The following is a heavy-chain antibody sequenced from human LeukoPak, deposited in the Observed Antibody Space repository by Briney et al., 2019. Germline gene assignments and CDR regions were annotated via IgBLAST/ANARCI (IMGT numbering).Heavy chain of an antibody. D-gene: IGHD4-17*01. V-gene: IGHV5-51*01. J-gene: IGHJ3*02. CDR1: GYSFTNYW. CDR2: IYPGDSDS. CDR3: ARQDYGDESAFDI. Sequence: GESLKISCEGSGYSFTNYWIGWVRQMPGKGLEWMGIIYPGDSDSTYSPSFQGQVTISADKSISTAYLQWSSLRASDTAMYYCARQDYGDESAFDIWGQGTMVTVSS.